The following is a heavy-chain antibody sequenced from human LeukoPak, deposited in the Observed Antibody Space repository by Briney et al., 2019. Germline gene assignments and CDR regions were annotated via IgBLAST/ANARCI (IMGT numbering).Heavy chain of an antibody. CDR3: ARQPSGTAAFDI. CDR2: IYSSEDS. V-gene: IGHV4-59*08. D-gene: IGHD1/OR15-1a*01. Sequence: SETLSLSCAVSGGSINSYYWSWIRQPPGKGLEWIAYIYSSEDSNYNPSFKSRVTISVDTSKNQFSLKLTSVAAADTAIYYCARQPSGTAAFDIWGQGTMVIVSS. CDR1: GGSINSYY. J-gene: IGHJ3*02.